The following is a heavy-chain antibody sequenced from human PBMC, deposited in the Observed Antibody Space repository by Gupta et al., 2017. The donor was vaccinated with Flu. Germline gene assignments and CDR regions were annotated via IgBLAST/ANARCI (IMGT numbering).Heavy chain of an antibody. V-gene: IGHV3-48*01. D-gene: IGHD3-10*01. CDR3: ARVEARRLNYFDY. CDR2: IHAISGTI. Sequence: EVQLVESGGGLVQPGGFLRLSCAASGFTFSTYSMSWVRQAPGKGLEWVSYIHAISGTIYYADSVKGRFTISRDNAKNSLYLQMDSLRAEDTAVYFCARVEARRLNYFDYWGQGTLVTVSS. J-gene: IGHJ4*02. CDR1: GFTFSTYS.